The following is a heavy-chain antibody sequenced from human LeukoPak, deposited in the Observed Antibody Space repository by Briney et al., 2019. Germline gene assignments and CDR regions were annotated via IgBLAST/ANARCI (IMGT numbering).Heavy chain of an antibody. J-gene: IGHJ4*02. V-gene: IGHV4-4*07. CDR1: GVSISAYY. D-gene: IGHD4-11*01. CDR2: IYPGQGIYATATT. CDR3: ARDPTTVTTIFDS. Sequence: PSETLSLTCSVSGVSISAYYWSWIRQSAGNRLEWIGRIYPGQGIYATATTSYNSSFKSRVTMSGDTSKNQLSLKLSSVTAADTAVYYCARDPTTVTTIFDSWGQGILVTVSS.